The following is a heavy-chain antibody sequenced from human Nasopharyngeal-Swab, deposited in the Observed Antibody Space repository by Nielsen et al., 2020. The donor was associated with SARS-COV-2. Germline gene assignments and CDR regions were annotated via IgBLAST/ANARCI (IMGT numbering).Heavy chain of an antibody. CDR3: ARIGPPYSNYAVDP. J-gene: IGHJ5*02. Sequence: IRHAPGPGLEWIGSIYYSGSTYYNPSLKSRVTISVDTSKNQFSLKLSSVTAADTAVYYCARIGPPYSNYAVDPWGQGTLVTVSS. CDR2: IYYSGST. V-gene: IGHV4-39*07. D-gene: IGHD4-11*01.